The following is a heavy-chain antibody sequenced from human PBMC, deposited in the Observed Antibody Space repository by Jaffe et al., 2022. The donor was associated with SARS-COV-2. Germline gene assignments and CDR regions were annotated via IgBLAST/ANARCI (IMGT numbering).Heavy chain of an antibody. CDR2: YDPEDGKT. D-gene: IGHD1-26*01. Sequence: QVQLVQSGAEVKKPGASVRVSCKVSGDTLTKISLHWVRQAPGKGPEWLGSYDPEDGKTTDTQKFQGRVTLTEDTSTNTAYMGLSSLRSDDTAIYYCATASLGAVAYYGMDVWGQGTTVSVS. J-gene: IGHJ6*02. CDR3: ATASLGAVAYYGMDV. V-gene: IGHV1-24*01. CDR1: GDTLTKIS.